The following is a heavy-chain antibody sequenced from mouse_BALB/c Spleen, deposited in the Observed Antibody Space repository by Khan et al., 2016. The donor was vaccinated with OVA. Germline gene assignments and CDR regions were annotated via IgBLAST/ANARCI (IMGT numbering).Heavy chain of an antibody. D-gene: IGHD2-3*01. V-gene: IGHV2-6*02. CDR2: IWSDGST. CDR3: ARWFDGYSSLYAMDY. J-gene: IGHJ4*01. CDR1: GFSLTSYG. Sequence: QVRLQQSGPGLVAPSQSLSITCTVSGFSLTSYGVHWVRQPPGKGLEWLVVIWSDGSTNYNSVLKSRLSISKDNSKSQVFLKMNSLQTDDTAIYYCARWFDGYSSLYAMDYWGQGTSVTVSS.